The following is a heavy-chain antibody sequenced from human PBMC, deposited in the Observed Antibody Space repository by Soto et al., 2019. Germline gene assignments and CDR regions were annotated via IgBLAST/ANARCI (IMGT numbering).Heavy chain of an antibody. J-gene: IGHJ5*02. CDR2: IYYSGST. CDR3: ARRSCSGGSCYSARNWFDP. CDR1: GGSISSSSYY. Sequence: SETLSLTCTVSGGSISSSSYYWGWIRQPPGKGLEWIGSIYYSGSTYYNPSLKSRVTISVDTSKNQFSLKLSSVTAADTAVYYCARRSCSGGSCYSARNWFDPWGQGTLVTVSS. V-gene: IGHV4-39*01. D-gene: IGHD2-15*01.